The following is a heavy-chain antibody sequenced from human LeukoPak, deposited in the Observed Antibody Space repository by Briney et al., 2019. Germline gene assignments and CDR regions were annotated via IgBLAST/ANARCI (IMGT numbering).Heavy chain of an antibody. CDR2: ISSSGSTI. D-gene: IGHD1-26*01. CDR1: GFTFSDYY. Sequence: GGSLRLSCAASGFTFSDYYMSWIRQAPGKGLEWVSYISSSGSTIYYADSVKGRFTISRDNAKDSLYLQMNSLRAEDTAVYYCAREGSGSSDGRTCFDYWGQGTLVTVSS. CDR3: AREGSGSSDGRTCFDY. V-gene: IGHV3-11*01. J-gene: IGHJ4*02.